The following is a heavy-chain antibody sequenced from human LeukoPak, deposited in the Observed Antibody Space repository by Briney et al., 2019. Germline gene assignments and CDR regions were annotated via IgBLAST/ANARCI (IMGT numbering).Heavy chain of an antibody. V-gene: IGHV4-59*01. D-gene: IGHD4-17*01. J-gene: IGHJ3*02. CDR3: ARDSSYGDYSSSGAFDI. Sequence: SETLSLTCAVYGGSFSGYYWSWIRQPPGKGLEWIGYIYYSGSTNYNPSLKSRVTISVDTSKNQFSLKLSSVTAADTAVYYCARDSSYGDYSSSGAFDIWGQGTMVTVSS. CDR1: GGSFSGYY. CDR2: IYYSGST.